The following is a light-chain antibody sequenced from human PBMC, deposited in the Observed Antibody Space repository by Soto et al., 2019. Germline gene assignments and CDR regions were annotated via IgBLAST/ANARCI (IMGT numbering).Light chain of an antibody. CDR3: GTWDSSLSVVL. CDR1: SSNIGNNY. V-gene: IGLV1-51*01. J-gene: IGLJ2*01. CDR2: DNN. Sequence: QSVLTQPPSVSAAPGQKVAISCSGSSSNIGNNYVSWYRQLPGTAPQLLIYDNNNRPSGIPDRFSGSKSGTSATLGITGLQTGDEADYYCGTWDSSLSVVLFGGGTKLTVL.